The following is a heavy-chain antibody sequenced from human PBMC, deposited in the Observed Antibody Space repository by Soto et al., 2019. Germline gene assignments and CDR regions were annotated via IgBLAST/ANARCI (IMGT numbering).Heavy chain of an antibody. D-gene: IGHD2-21*02. J-gene: IGHJ4*02. CDR2: INPSGGST. V-gene: IGHV1-46*01. Sequence: ASVKVSCKASGYTFTSYYMHWVRQAPGQGLEWMGIINPSGGSTSYAQKFQGRVTMTRDTSTSTVYMELSSLRSEDTAVYYCARGYCGGDCYLGSIDYWSQGTLVTVSS. CDR3: ARGYCGGDCYLGSIDY. CDR1: GYTFTSYY.